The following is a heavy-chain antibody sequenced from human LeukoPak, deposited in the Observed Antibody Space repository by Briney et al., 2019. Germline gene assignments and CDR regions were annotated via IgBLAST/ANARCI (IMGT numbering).Heavy chain of an antibody. J-gene: IGHJ6*02. CDR1: GGSISSYY. Sequence: SETLSLTCTVSGGSISSYYWSWIRQPPGKGLEWIGYIYYSGSTNYNPSLKSRVTISVDTSKNQFSLKLSSVTAADTAVYYCARHGVSGYSSSWYPYYYYYYGMDVWGQGTTVTVSS. CDR3: ARHGVSGYSSSWYPYYYYYYGMDV. D-gene: IGHD6-13*01. CDR2: IYYSGST. V-gene: IGHV4-59*08.